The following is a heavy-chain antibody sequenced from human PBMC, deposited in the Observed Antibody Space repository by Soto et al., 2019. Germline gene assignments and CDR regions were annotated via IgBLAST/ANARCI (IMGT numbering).Heavy chain of an antibody. CDR3: AREKGAAAGFSGWFDP. J-gene: IGHJ5*02. D-gene: IGHD6-13*01. CDR2: INPSGGST. Sequence: ASVKVSCKASGYTFTSYYMHWVRHAPGQGLEWMGIINPSGGSTSYAQKFQGRVTMTRDTSTSTVYMELSSLRSEDTAVYYCAREKGAAAGFSGWFDPWGQGTLVTVSS. V-gene: IGHV1-46*03. CDR1: GYTFTSYY.